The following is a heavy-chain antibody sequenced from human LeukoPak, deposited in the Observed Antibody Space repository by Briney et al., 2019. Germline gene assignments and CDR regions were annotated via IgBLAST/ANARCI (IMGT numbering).Heavy chain of an antibody. V-gene: IGHV3-9*01. CDR2: MRWNSGSI. CDR3: AKDKKDGYNHYYYYGMDV. CDR1: GFTFDDYA. D-gene: IGHD5-24*01. J-gene: IGHJ6*02. Sequence: GGSLRLSCAASGFTFDDYAMHWVRQVPGKGLEWVSGMRWNSGSIGYADSVKGRFTISRDNAKNSLYLQMNSLRAEDTALYYCAKDKKDGYNHYYYYGMDVRGQGTTVTVSS.